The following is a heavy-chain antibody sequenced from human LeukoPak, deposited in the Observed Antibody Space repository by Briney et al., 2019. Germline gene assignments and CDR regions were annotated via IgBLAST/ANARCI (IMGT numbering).Heavy chain of an antibody. CDR1: GFTFSSHA. CDR2: ISDRGDNK. J-gene: IGHJ4*02. CDR3: AKSSRYGTGWYGRIDY. Sequence: GGSLRLSCAASGFTFSSHAMSWVRQAPGKGLEWVSAISDRGDNKQYTDSVKGRLTVSRDNSKNTLYLQMNSLRADDTAVYYCAKSSRYGTGWYGRIDYWGQGTLVTVSS. D-gene: IGHD6-19*01. V-gene: IGHV3-23*01.